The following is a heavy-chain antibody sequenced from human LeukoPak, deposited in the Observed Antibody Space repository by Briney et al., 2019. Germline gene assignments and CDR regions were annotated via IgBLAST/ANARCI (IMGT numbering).Heavy chain of an antibody. CDR3: ARGRAYSYGHNYFDY. J-gene: IGHJ4*02. CDR2: IYYSGST. Sequence: SETLSLTCTVSGGSISSGGYYWSWIRQHPGKGLEWIGYIYYSGSTYYNPPLKSRVTISVDTSKNQFSLKLSSVTAADTAVYYCARGRAYSYGHNYFDYWGQGTLVTVSS. D-gene: IGHD5-18*01. V-gene: IGHV4-31*03. CDR1: GGSISSGGYY.